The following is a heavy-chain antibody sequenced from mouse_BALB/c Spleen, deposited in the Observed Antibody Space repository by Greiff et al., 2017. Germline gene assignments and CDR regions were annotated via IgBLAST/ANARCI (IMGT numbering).Heavy chain of an antibody. CDR2: ILPGSGST. CDR3: ARHYYGDAMDY. V-gene: IGHV1-9*01. J-gene: IGHJ4*01. Sequence: VQLQQSGAELMKPGASVKISCKATGYTFSSYWISWVKQRPGHGLEWIGAILPGSGSTNYNEKFKGKPTFTADTSSNTAYMQLSSLTSEDSAVYYCARHYYGDAMDYWGQGTSVTVSS. CDR1: GYTFSSYW. D-gene: IGHD1-2*01.